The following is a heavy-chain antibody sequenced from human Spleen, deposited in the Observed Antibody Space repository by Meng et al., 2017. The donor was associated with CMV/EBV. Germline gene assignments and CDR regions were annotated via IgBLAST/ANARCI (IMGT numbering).Heavy chain of an antibody. J-gene: IGHJ5*02. V-gene: IGHV4-61*01. CDR2: IYYSGST. Sequence: SETLSLTCTVSGGSVSSGSYYWSWIRQPPGKGLEWIGYIYYSGSTNYNPSLKSRVTISVDTSKNQFSLKLSSVTAADTAVYYCARDPTGFTWFDPWGQGTLVTVSS. CDR1: GGSVSSGSYY. CDR3: ARDPTGFTWFDP. D-gene: IGHD4-11*01.